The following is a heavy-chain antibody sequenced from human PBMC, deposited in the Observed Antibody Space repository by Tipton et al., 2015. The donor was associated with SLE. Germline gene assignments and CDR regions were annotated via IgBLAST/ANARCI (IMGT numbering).Heavy chain of an antibody. CDR1: GFTFGDYE. Sequence: SLRLSCAASGFTFGDYEMNWVRQAPGKGLEWVSYISSRGSSIYYADSVKGRFTMSRDNAKNSLYLQMNSLRAEDTAVYYCARGQYYFDYWGQGTLVTVSS. D-gene: IGHD3-16*01. CDR3: ARGQYYFDY. J-gene: IGHJ4*02. V-gene: IGHV3-48*03. CDR2: ISSRGSSI.